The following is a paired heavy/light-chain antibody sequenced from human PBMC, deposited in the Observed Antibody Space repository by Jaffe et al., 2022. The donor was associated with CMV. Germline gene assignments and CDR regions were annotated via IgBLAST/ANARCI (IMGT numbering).Light chain of an antibody. V-gene: IGKV1-12*01. CDR3: QQANSFPLT. CDR2: AAS. Sequence: DIQMTQSPSSVSASVGDRVTITCRASQGISSWLAWYQQKPGKAPKLLIYAASSLQSGVPSRFSGSGSGTDFTLTISSLQPEDCATYYCQQANSFPLTFGGGTKVEIK. CDR1: QGISSW. J-gene: IGKJ4*01.
Heavy chain of an antibody. J-gene: IGHJ6*02. CDR3: ARARPLGTMVRGVIYPLEYYYYGMDV. CDR1: GGTFSNYA. CDR2: IIPMFGTT. D-gene: IGHD3-10*01. Sequence: QVQVVQSGAEVKKPGSSVKVSCKASGGTFSNYAITWVRQAPGQGLEWMGGIIPMFGTTNYAEKFQGRVTITADESTSTAYMELSSLRSDDTAVYYCARARPLGTMVRGVIYPLEYYYYGMDVWGQGTTVTVSS. V-gene: IGHV1-69*01.